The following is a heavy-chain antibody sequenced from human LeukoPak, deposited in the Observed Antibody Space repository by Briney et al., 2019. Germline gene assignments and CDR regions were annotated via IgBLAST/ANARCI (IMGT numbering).Heavy chain of an antibody. J-gene: IGHJ4*02. CDR2: ISAYNGNT. D-gene: IGHD2-2*01. V-gene: IGHV1-18*01. CDR1: GYTFTSYG. Sequence: ASVKVSCKASGYTFTSYGISWVRQAPGQGLEWMGWISAYNGNTNYAQKLQGRVTMTTDTSTSTAYMELRSLRSDDTAVYYCARDQGIVVVPAATIDYWAQGTLVTVSS. CDR3: ARDQGIVVVPAATIDY.